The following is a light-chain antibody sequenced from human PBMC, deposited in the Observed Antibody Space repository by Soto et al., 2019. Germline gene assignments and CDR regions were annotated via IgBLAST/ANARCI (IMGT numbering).Light chain of an antibody. CDR2: YVD. CDR1: SRDVGAYDY. J-gene: IGLJ3*02. Sequence: QSALTQPASVSGSPGQSITISCTGTSRDVGAYDYVSWYLQYPDKAPQLLIYYVDHRPSGVSSRFSGSKSGNTASLTISGLQAEDEGDYYCSSYTSSSTLGVFGGGTKLTVL. V-gene: IGLV2-14*03. CDR3: SSYTSSSTLGV.